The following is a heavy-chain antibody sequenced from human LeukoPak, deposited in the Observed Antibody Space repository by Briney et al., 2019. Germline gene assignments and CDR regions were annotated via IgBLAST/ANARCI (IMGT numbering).Heavy chain of an antibody. CDR3: ARGNDSSGYYVDY. V-gene: IGHV4-34*01. CDR1: GGSFSGYY. CDR2: INHSGST. D-gene: IGHD3-22*01. J-gene: IGHJ4*02. Sequence: PSETLSLTRAVYGGSFSGYYGSCIPQPPGKGLEWIGEINHSGSTNYNPSLKSRVTISVDTSKNQFSLKLSSVTAADTAVYYCARGNDSSGYYVDYWGQGTLVTVSS.